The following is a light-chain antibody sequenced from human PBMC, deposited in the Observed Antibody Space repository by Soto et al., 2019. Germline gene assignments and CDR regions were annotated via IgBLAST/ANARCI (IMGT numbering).Light chain of an antibody. V-gene: IGKV1-17*01. CDR1: QDIRDD. J-gene: IGKJ1*01. CDR2: AAS. Sequence: DIEMTQSPSAVSASVVDRVTITCRASQDIRDDLGWYQQKPGKAPKRLIYAASSLQSGVPSRFSGSGSGTEFTLTIIGLQPEDFATYYCLQHHSYLWTFGQGTKVDI. CDR3: LQHHSYLWT.